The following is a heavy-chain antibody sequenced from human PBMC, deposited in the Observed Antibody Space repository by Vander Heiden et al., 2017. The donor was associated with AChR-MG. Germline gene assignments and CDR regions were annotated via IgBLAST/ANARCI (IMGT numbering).Heavy chain of an antibody. D-gene: IGHD4-17*01. CDR3: AKSPTVTDCDY. V-gene: IGHV3-23*01. CDR1: GFTFSSSA. Sequence: EVHLLQSGGGLVQPGGSLRLSCGASGFTFSSSAMTWVRQAPGKGLGWVSSISDTGYSTYYADSVKGRFTISRDNSKNTLHLLIHSPRAEDTAVYYCAKSPTVTDCDYWVQGILGTVSS. J-gene: IGHJ4*02. CDR2: ISDTGYST.